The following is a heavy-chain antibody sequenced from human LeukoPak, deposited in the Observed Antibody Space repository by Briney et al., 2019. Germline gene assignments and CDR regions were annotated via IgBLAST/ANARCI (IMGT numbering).Heavy chain of an antibody. D-gene: IGHD3-22*01. V-gene: IGHV3-74*01. CDR2: INSDGSST. Sequence: GGSLRLSCAASGFTFSNYAMTWVRQAPGKGLVWVSRINSDGSSTSYADSVKGRFTISRDNAKNTLYLQMNSLRAEDTAVYYCAREVGETYYYDSSGYYYDYWGQGTLVTVSS. CDR3: AREVGETYYYDSSGYYYDY. CDR1: GFTFSNYA. J-gene: IGHJ4*02.